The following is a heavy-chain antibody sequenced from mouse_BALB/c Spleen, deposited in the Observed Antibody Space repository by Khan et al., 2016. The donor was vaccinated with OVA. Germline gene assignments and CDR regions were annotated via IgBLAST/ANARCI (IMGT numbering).Heavy chain of an antibody. CDR2: IWTGGGT. D-gene: IGHD1-1*01. CDR1: GFSLTNYD. CDR3: VRRGKYYGSCYGYFDG. J-gene: IGHJ1*01. V-gene: IGHV2-9-2*01. Sequence: QVQLKESGPGLVAPSQSLSITCTASGFSLTNYDISWIRQTPGKGLEWLGVIWTGGGTNYNSPFMSRRSLSTDNSKSQVLLKMNSLQTDDTAIYYCVRRGKYYGSCYGYFDGWGAGTTVTGSS.